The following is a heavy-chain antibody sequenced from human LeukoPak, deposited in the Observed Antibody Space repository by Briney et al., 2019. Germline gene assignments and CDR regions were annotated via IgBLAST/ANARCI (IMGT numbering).Heavy chain of an antibody. J-gene: IGHJ5*02. CDR2: NNGDGSTT. CDR3: ARDPRNIGLAP. CDR1: GFSLSGYW. Sequence: GGSLRLSCVASGFSLSGYWMYWVRQAPGKGLIYISRNNGDGSTTNYADVVKGRFTMSRDNVKNTLYLQMNSLRVEDTAVYYCARDPRNIGLAPWGQGTLVTVSS. V-gene: IGHV3-74*01. D-gene: IGHD5-12*01.